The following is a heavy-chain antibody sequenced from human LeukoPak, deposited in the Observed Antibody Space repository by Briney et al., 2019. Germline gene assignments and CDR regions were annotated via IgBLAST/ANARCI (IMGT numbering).Heavy chain of an antibody. D-gene: IGHD4-17*01. J-gene: IGHJ5*02. CDR1: GDSISTYY. CDR2: ISDSGST. V-gene: IGHV4-59*01. CDR3: ARVEYGDYGWFDP. Sequence: SETLSPTCTVSGDSISTYYWTWIRQPPGKGLEWIGYISDSGSTNYNPSLKSRVTISLDTSKNQFSLKLISLTAADTAAYYCARVEYGDYGWFDPWGQGTLVTVSS.